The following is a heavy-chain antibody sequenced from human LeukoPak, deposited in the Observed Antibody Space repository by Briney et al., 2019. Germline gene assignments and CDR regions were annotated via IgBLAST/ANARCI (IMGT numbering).Heavy chain of an antibody. J-gene: IGHJ6*02. D-gene: IGHD5-24*01. CDR3: ASRDGYNYVRYYYGMDV. CDR2: ISGSGGST. Sequence: GGSLRLSCAASGFTFSSYAMSWVRQAPGKGLEWVSAISGSGGSTYYADSVKGRFTISRDNSKNTLYLQMNGLRAEDTAVYYCASRDGYNYVRYYYGMDVWGQGATVTVSS. CDR1: GFTFSSYA. V-gene: IGHV3-23*01.